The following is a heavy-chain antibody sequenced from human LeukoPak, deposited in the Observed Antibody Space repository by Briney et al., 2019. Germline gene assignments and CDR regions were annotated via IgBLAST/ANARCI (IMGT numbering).Heavy chain of an antibody. CDR3: ARVSILIVPYYAFDI. CDR2: ISSSSNYI. CDR1: GFSFSS. V-gene: IGHV3-21*01. Sequence: GGSLRLSCAASGFSFSSMKWVRQAPGKGLEWVSSISSSSNYIYYADSVKGRFTISRDNAKNSLYLQMNSLRAEDTAVYYCARVSILIVPYYAFDIWGQGTMVTVSS. D-gene: IGHD2/OR15-2a*01. J-gene: IGHJ3*02.